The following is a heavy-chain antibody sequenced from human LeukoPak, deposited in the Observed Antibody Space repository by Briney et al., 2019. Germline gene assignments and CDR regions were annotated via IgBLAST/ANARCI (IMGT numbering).Heavy chain of an antibody. Sequence: AGGSLRLSCAASGFTFSSYGMHWVRQAPGKGLEWVAVISYDGSNKYYADSVKGRFTISRDNSKNTLYLQMNSLRAEDTAVYYCAKGSYCGGDCYPYYFDYWGQGTLVTVSS. D-gene: IGHD2-21*01. V-gene: IGHV3-30*18. CDR2: ISYDGSNK. J-gene: IGHJ4*02. CDR3: AKGSYCGGDCYPYYFDY. CDR1: GFTFSSYG.